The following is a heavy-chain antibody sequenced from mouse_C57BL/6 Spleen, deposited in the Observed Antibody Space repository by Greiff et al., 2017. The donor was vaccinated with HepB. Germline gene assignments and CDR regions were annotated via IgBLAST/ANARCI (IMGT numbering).Heavy chain of an antibody. CDR3: AREQMDY. CDR1: GYSITSGYY. Sequence: DVQLQESGPGLVKPSQSLSLTCSVTGYSITSGYYWNWIRQFPGNKLEWMGYISYDGSNNYNPSLKNRISITRDTSKNQFFLKLNSVTTEDTATYYCAREQMDYWGQGTSVTVSS. J-gene: IGHJ4*01. V-gene: IGHV3-6*01. CDR2: ISYDGSN.